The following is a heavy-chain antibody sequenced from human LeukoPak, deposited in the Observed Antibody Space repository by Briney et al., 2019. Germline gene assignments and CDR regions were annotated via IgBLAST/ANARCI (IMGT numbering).Heavy chain of an antibody. CDR2: ISWNSGSI. V-gene: IGHV3-9*01. CDR1: GFTFDDYA. J-gene: IGHJ4*02. CDR3: AKTCFEISYDSSGCFDY. D-gene: IGHD3-22*01. Sequence: GRSLRLSCAASGFTFDDYAMHWVRQAPGKGLEWVSGISWNSGSIGYADSVKGRFTISRDSAKNSLYLQMNSLRAEDTALYYCAKTCFEISYDSSGCFDYWGQGTLVAVSS.